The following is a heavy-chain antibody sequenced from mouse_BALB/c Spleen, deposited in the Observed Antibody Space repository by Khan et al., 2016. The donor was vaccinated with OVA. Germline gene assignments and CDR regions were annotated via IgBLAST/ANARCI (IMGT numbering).Heavy chain of an antibody. CDR2: INPTSGYT. CDR3: TRDRIEY. CDR1: GYTLTTYW. V-gene: IGHV1-7*01. J-gene: IGHJ2*01. Sequence: QVQLKESGAELAKPGASVKMSCKASGYTLTTYWMHRVKQRPGQGLEWIGYINPTSGYTDYNEKFKYRATLSADKSSSTAYMQLSSLTSEDSAVYYCTRDRIEYWGQGTTLTVSS.